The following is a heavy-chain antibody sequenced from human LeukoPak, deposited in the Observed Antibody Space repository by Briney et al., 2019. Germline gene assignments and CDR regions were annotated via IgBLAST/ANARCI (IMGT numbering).Heavy chain of an antibody. V-gene: IGHV4-30-4*08. CDR3: ARDGYCSSTSCYSWFDP. CDR1: GGSISSGDYY. Sequence: TSETLSLTCTVSGGSISSGDYYWSWIRQPPGKGLEWIGYIYYSGSTYYNPSLKSRVTISVDTSKNQFSLKLSSVTAADTAVYYCARDGYCSSTSCYSWFDPWGQGTLVTVSS. J-gene: IGHJ5*02. CDR2: IYYSGST. D-gene: IGHD2-2*03.